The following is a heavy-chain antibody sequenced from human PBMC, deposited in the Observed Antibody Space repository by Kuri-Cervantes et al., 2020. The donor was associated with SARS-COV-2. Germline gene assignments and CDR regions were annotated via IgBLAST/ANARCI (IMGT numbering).Heavy chain of an antibody. V-gene: IGHV3-23*01. CDR3: AKERGLVVVPAAILG. J-gene: IGHJ4*02. D-gene: IGHD2-2*01. CDR1: GFTFSGYA. CDR2: ISGSGGST. Sequence: GGSLRLSCAASGFTFSGYAMSWVRQAPGKGLEWVSAISGSGGSTYYADTVKGRFTISRDDSKNTLYLQMNSLRAEDTAVYYCAKERGLVVVPAAILGWGQGTLVTVSS.